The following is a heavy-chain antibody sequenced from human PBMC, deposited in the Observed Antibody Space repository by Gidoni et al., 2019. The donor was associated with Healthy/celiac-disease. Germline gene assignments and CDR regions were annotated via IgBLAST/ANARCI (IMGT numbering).Heavy chain of an antibody. Sequence: EVQLVESGGGWVKPGGSRRLSCAASGFTFSNVWMSWVRQAPGKGLEWVGRIKSKTDGGTKDYAATVKGRFTISRDNSKNTLYLQMNSLKTEDTAVYYCTSRILRFLEWTHYDYGYWGQGTLVTVSS. D-gene: IGHD3-3*01. J-gene: IGHJ4*02. CDR3: TSRILRFLEWTHYDYGY. V-gene: IGHV3-15*01. CDR1: GFTFSNVW. CDR2: IKSKTDGGTK.